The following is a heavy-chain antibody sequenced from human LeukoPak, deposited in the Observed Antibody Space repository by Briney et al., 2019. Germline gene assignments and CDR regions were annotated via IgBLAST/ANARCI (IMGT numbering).Heavy chain of an antibody. D-gene: IGHD3-3*01. CDR2: ISAYNGNT. J-gene: IGHJ4*02. V-gene: IGHV1-18*01. Sequence: ASVKASCKASGYTFTSYAITWVRQAPGQGLEWMGWISAYNGNTDYAQNLQDRVTMTTDTSTSTAYMELRSLRSDDTAVYYCARGGVSSLDYWGQGTLVTVSS. CDR3: ARGGVSSLDY. CDR1: GYTFTSYA.